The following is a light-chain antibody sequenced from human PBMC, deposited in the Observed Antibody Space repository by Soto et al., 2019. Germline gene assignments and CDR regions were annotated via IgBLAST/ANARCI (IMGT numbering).Light chain of an antibody. J-gene: IGKJ2*01. CDR3: QHYNNLPPYT. CDR1: QMISSN. Sequence: EVVMTQSPVTLSVSPGERATLSCRASQMISSNLAWYQQKPGQPPRLLIYSASTRAAGVPARFSGSGSGTEFTLTISTMQSEDFATYYCQHYNNLPPYTFGQGAKLEIK. V-gene: IGKV3-15*01. CDR2: SAS.